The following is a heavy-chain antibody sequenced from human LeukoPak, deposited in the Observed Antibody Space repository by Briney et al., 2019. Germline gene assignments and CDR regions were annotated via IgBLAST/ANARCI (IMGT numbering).Heavy chain of an antibody. V-gene: IGHV3-23*01. Sequence: PGGSLRLSCAATGFTFSSYAMSWVRQAPGKGLEWVSAISGSGGSTYYADSVKGRFTISRDNSKNTLYLQMNSLRAEDTAVYYCAKSWSYSSSWYFDYWGQGTLVTVSS. CDR1: GFTFSSYA. CDR2: ISGSGGST. D-gene: IGHD6-13*01. J-gene: IGHJ4*02. CDR3: AKSWSYSSSWYFDY.